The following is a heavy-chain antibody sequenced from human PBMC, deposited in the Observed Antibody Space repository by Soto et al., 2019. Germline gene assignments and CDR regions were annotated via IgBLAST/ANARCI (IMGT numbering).Heavy chain of an antibody. CDR1: GFYFSTYW. V-gene: IGHV3-7*01. Sequence: GGSLRLSCTASGFYFSTYWMSWVRQAPGKGLEWVANIRQDGGEKYYVDSVEGRFTISRDNAKNSLYLQMNSLRAEDTAVYYCARDADSSGWLNAYNIWGQGAMVTVSS. J-gene: IGHJ3*02. CDR2: IRQDGGEK. D-gene: IGHD6-19*01. CDR3: ARDADSSGWLNAYNI.